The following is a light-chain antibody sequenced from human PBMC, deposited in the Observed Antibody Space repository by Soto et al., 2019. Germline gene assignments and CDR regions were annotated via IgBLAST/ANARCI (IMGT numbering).Light chain of an antibody. CDR1: SSNIGSNT. CDR3: FSFTTTSTHV. CDR2: NDN. V-gene: IGLV1-44*01. Sequence: QSVLTQPPSASGTPGQTVTISCSGSSSNIGSNTVSWYQQLPGAAPTLLIYNDNERPSGVPDRFSGSKSGTSASLAISGLQVEDEAEYFCFSFTTTSTHVFGTGTKVTVL. J-gene: IGLJ1*01.